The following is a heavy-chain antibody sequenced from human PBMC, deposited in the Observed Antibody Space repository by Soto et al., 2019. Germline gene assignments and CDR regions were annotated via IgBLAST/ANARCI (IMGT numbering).Heavy chain of an antibody. CDR2: ISGSGGST. D-gene: IGHD6-19*01. V-gene: IGHV3-23*01. Sequence: EVQLLESGGGLVQPGGSLRLSCAASGFTFSSYAMSWVRQAPGKGLEWVSAISGSGGSTYYADSVKGRFTISRDNSKNKLYRQMNSLRAEDTAVYYCAKESGKKQWLANNWFDPWGQGTLVTVSS. J-gene: IGHJ5*02. CDR3: AKESGKKQWLANNWFDP. CDR1: GFTFSSYA.